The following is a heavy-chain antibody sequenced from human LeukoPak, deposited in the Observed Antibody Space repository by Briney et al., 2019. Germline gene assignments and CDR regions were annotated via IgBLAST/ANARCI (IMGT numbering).Heavy chain of an antibody. D-gene: IGHD5-12*01. V-gene: IGHV7-4-1*02. J-gene: IGHJ2*01. Sequence: GASVKVSCKASGYTFTSYAMNWVRQAPGQGLEWMGWINTNTGNPTYAQGFTGRFVFSLDTSVSTAYLQISSLKAEDTAVYYCTTLGYSGYPPYWYFDLWGRGTLVTVSS. CDR3: TTLGYSGYPPYWYFDL. CDR2: INTNTGNP. CDR1: GYTFTSYA.